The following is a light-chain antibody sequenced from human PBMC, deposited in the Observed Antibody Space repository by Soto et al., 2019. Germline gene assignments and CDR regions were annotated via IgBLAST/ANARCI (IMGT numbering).Light chain of an antibody. CDR2: AAS. J-gene: IGKJ4*01. CDR1: QSISSY. V-gene: IGKV1-39*01. CDR3: QQSYSTPLA. Sequence: DIQMAQSPSSLSACVGDRVAITCRASQSISSYLNWYQQKPGKAPKLLIYAASSLQSGVPSRFSGSGSGTDFTLTISSLQPEDVATYYCQQSYSTPLAFCGGTKGDIK.